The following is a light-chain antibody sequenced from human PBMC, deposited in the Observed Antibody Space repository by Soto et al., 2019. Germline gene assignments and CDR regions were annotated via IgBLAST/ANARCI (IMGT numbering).Light chain of an antibody. Sequence: DIVMTQSPDSLAVSLGERATINCKSSQSVLYSSNNKNYLAWYQQKPGQPPKLLIYWAYTRESGVHDRFSGSGSGTDFTLTIRSLQAEDVAVYYCKQYYSTPLTFGGGIKVDIK. CDR2: WAY. CDR3: KQYYSTPLT. V-gene: IGKV4-1*01. CDR1: QSVLYSSNNKNY. J-gene: IGKJ4*01.